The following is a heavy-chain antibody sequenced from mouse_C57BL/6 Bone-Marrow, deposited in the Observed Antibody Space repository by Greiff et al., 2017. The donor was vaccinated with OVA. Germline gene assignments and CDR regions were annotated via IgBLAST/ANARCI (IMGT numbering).Heavy chain of an antibody. Sequence: DVKLVESEGGLVQPGSSMKLSCTASGFTFSDYYMAWVRQVPEKGLEWVANINYDGSSTYYLDSLKSRFIISRDNAKNILYLQMSSLKSEDTATYYCARGEYAMDYWGQGTSVTVSS. CDR3: ARGEYAMDY. V-gene: IGHV5-16*01. CDR2: INYDGSST. CDR1: GFTFSDYY. J-gene: IGHJ4*01.